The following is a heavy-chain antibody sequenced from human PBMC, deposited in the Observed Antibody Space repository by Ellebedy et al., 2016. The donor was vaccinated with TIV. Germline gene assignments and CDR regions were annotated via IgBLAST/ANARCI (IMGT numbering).Heavy chain of an antibody. Sequence: GGSLRLSXAASGFTFSDYYMSWIRQAPGKGLEWVSYISSSSSYTNYADSVKGRFTISRDNSKNTLYLQMNSLRAEDTAVYYCAKGGFGEQWLVDDYWGQGTLVTVSS. D-gene: IGHD6-19*01. CDR2: ISSSSSYT. V-gene: IGHV3-11*06. J-gene: IGHJ4*02. CDR1: GFTFSDYY. CDR3: AKGGFGEQWLVDDY.